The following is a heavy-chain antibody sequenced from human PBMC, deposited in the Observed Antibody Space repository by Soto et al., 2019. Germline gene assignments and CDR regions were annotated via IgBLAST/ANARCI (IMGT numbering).Heavy chain of an antibody. D-gene: IGHD2-2*01. CDR3: APGDCSSTRCQRGFFDY. V-gene: IGHV2-5*01. J-gene: IGHJ4*02. CDR2: IYWNDDK. Sequence: QITLKESGPTLVKPTQTLTLTCTFSGFSLSTSGVGVGWIRQPPGKALEWLALIYWNDDKRYSPSLKSTLTITKDTSKNQVVRTITNMEPVDTATYYCAPGDCSSTRCQRGFFDYWGQGTLVTVSS. CDR1: GFSLSTSGVG.